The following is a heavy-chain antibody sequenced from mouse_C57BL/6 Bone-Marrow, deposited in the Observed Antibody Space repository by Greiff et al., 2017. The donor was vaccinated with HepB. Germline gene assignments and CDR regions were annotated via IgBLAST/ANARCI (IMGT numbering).Heavy chain of an antibody. CDR1: GYTFTSYW. V-gene: IGHV1-55*01. CDR3: ARSADYYGGRTALYAMDY. J-gene: IGHJ4*01. CDR2: IYPGSGST. Sequence: QVQLQQPGAELVKPGASVKMSCKASGYTFTSYWITWVKQRPGQGLEWIGDIYPGSGSTNYNEKFKSKATLTVDTSSSTAYMQLSSRTSEDSAVYYCARSADYYGGRTALYAMDYWGQGTSVTVSS. D-gene: IGHD1-1*01.